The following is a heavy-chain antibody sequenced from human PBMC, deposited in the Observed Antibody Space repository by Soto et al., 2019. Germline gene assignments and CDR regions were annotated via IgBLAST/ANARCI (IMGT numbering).Heavy chain of an antibody. CDR1: GFTLDSYA. CDR3: AKDRPPFVA. Sequence: DVQLLESGGGLSQPGGSPRLSCAASGFTLDSYAMSWFRQAPGKGLEWVSDISGSGVRTHYADSVMGRFTISRDMSKNTLYLQMNSLRAEDTAIYYCAKDRPPFVAWGQGALVTVSS. V-gene: IGHV3-23*01. CDR2: ISGSGVRT. D-gene: IGHD3-3*02. J-gene: IGHJ5*02.